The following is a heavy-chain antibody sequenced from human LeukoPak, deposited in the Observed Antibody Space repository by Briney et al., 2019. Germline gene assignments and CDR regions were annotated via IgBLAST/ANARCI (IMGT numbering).Heavy chain of an antibody. Sequence: PSETLSLTCTVSGGSISRSSYYWGWIRQPPGKGLEWIGSIYYSGSTYYNPSLKSRVTISVDTSKNQFSLKLSSVTAADTAVYYCARDRMVDQQYETYYFDYWGQGTLVTVSS. CDR1: GGSISRSSYY. V-gene: IGHV4-39*07. CDR3: ARDRMVDQQYETYYFDY. D-gene: IGHD4/OR15-4a*01. CDR2: IYYSGST. J-gene: IGHJ4*02.